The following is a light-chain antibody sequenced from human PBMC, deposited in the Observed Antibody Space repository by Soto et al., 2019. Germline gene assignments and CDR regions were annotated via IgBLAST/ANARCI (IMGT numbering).Light chain of an antibody. CDR3: QSYDSSLSGDVV. CDR2: GNS. V-gene: IGLV1-40*01. CDR1: SSNIGAGYD. J-gene: IGLJ2*01. Sequence: QSVLTQPPSVSGAPGQRVTISCTGSSSNIGAGYDVHWYQQLPGTAPKLLIYGNSNRPSGVPDRCSGSKSGTSASLVITGLQAEDEADYYCQSYDSSLSGDVVFGGGTKLTVL.